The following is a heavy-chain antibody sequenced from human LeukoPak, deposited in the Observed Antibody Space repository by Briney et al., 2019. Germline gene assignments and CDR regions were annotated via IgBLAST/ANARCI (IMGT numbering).Heavy chain of an antibody. Sequence: SETLSLTCTVSGGSISSSSYYWGWIRQSPGKGLEWIGSIYYSGSTYYNPSLKSRVTISVDTSKSQFSLKLSSVTAADTAVYYCARDDPRTHSVDYWGQGTLVTVSS. CDR1: GGSISSSSYY. CDR2: IYYSGST. J-gene: IGHJ4*02. D-gene: IGHD1-14*01. CDR3: ARDDPRTHSVDY. V-gene: IGHV4-39*07.